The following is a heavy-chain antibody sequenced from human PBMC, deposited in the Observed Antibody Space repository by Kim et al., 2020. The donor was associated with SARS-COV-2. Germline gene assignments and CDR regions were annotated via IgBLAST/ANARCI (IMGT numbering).Heavy chain of an antibody. CDR3: ARLPDNWNYRGPYYYFDY. Sequence: SETLSLTCAVYGGSFSGYYWSWIRQPPGKGLEWIGEINHSGSTNYNPSLKSRVTISVDTSKNQFSLKLSSVTAADTAVYYCARLPDNWNYRGPYYYFDYWGQGTLVTVSS. J-gene: IGHJ4*02. CDR2: INHSGST. D-gene: IGHD1-7*01. V-gene: IGHV4-34*01. CDR1: GGSFSGYY.